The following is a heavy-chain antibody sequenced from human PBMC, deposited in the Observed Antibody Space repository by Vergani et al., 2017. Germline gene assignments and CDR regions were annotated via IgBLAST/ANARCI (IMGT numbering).Heavy chain of an antibody. CDR1: GGTFSSYA. D-gene: IGHD4-11*01. CDR3: AREQSVRSYRVIDP. Sequence: QVQLVQSGAEVKKPGSSVKVSCKASGGTFSSYAISWVRQAPGQGLEWMGRIIPIFGTANYAQTFQGRVTITADKSTSKAYMELSSLRSEDTDVYYWAREQSVRSYRVIDPGGQGTVVTVAS. CDR2: IIPIFGTA. V-gene: IGHV1-69*14. J-gene: IGHJ5*02.